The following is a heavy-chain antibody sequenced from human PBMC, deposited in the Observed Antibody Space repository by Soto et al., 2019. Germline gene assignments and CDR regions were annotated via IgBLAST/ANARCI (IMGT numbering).Heavy chain of an antibody. CDR3: ARDFGFDYGSGSSNWFDP. Sequence: SGGSLRLSCAASGFTVSSNYMSWVRQAPGKGLEWVSVIYSGGSTYYADSVKGRFTISRDNSKNTLYLQMNSLRAEDTAVYYCARDFGFDYGSGSSNWFDPWGQGTLVTVSS. CDR2: IYSGGST. V-gene: IGHV3-66*02. D-gene: IGHD3-10*01. CDR1: GFTVSSNY. J-gene: IGHJ5*02.